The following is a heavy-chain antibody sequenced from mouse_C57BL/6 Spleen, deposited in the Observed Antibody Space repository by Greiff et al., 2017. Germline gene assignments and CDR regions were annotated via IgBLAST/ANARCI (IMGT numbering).Heavy chain of an antibody. CDR2: ISSGGSYT. V-gene: IGHV5-6*01. D-gene: IGHD2-4*01. CDR3: ARYDYSYAMDY. CDR1: GFTFSSYG. J-gene: IGHJ4*01. Sequence: EVQVVESGGDLVKPGGSLKLSCAASGFTFSSYGMSWVRQTPDKRLEWVATISSGGSYTYYPDSVEGRFTISRDNAKNTLYLQMSSLKSEDTAMYYFARYDYSYAMDYWGQGTSVTVSS.